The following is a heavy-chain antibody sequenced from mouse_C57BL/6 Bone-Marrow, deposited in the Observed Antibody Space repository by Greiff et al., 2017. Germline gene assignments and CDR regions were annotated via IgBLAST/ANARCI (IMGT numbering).Heavy chain of an antibody. Sequence: EVQLQQSGGGLVQPKGSLKLSCAASGFSFNTYAMNWVRQAPGQGLEWVARIRSKSNNYATYYADSVKDRFTISRDDSESMLYLQMNNLKTEDTAMYYFVGCSSYPDWYFDVWGTGTTVTVSS. CDR2: IRSKSNNYAT. J-gene: IGHJ1*03. D-gene: IGHD1-1*01. V-gene: IGHV10-1*01. CDR3: VGCSSYPDWYFDV. CDR1: GFSFNTYA.